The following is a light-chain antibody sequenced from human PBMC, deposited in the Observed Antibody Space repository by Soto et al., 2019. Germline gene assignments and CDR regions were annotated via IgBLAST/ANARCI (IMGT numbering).Light chain of an antibody. CDR1: GSNIGSNY. V-gene: IGLV1-47*01. CDR3: ATWDDSLSAWV. CDR2: KNN. J-gene: IGLJ3*02. Sequence: QSVLTQPPSASGTPGQRVTISCSGSGSNIGSNYVSWYQQLPGTAPKLLIFKNNQRPSGVPDRFSGSKSGTSASLAISGLRSEDEAGCYCATWDDSLSAWVFGGGTKLTVL.